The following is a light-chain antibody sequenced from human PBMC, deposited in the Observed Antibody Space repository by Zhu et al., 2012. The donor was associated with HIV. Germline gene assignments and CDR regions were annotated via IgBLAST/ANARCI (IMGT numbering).Light chain of an antibody. CDR3: QQYDSRPMYT. J-gene: IGKJ2*01. CDR1: QTIGTN. Sequence: EIVMTQSPATLFVSTGERATLSCRASQTIGTNLAWYQQKPGQAPRLLISGVFTRATGIPARFSGSGSGREFTLTISSVQAEDLAVYYCQQYDSRPMYTFGQGTKLELK. CDR2: GVF. V-gene: IGKV3-15*01.